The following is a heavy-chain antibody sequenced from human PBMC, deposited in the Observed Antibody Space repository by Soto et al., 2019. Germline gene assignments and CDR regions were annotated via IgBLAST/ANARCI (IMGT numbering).Heavy chain of an antibody. Sequence: ASVKVSCKASGGTFSSYAINWVRQAPGQGLEWMGGIIPIFGTANYAQKFQGRVTITADESTSTAYMELSSLRSEDTAVYYCARPVEMATISRSYLFYWGQGTLVTVSS. J-gene: IGHJ4*02. D-gene: IGHD5-12*01. CDR2: IIPIFGTA. V-gene: IGHV1-69*13. CDR1: GGTFSSYA. CDR3: ARPVEMATISRSYLFY.